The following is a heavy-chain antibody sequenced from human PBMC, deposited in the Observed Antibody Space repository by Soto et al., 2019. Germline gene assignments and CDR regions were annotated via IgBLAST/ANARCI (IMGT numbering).Heavy chain of an antibody. CDR1: GYRFSSSW. J-gene: IGHJ4*02. D-gene: IGHD2-15*01. Sequence: GESLKISCQGTGYRFSSSWIGWVRQKPGKGLEWLGNVYPSDSDVRYSPAFEGQVTISADNSINTAYLQLLNLKASDTAMYYCARRRFPDIVVVVAATEYYFDYWGQGTLVTVSS. V-gene: IGHV5-51*01. CDR3: ARRRFPDIVVVVAATEYYFDY. CDR2: VYPSDSDV.